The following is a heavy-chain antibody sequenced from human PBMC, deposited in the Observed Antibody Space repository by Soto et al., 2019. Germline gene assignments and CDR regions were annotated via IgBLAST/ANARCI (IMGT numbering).Heavy chain of an antibody. CDR2: ISGSGDST. CDR3: AKALYGGFTY. Sequence: EVRLLESGGGLVQPGGSLRLSCAASGFTFSVYAMSWVRQAPGKGVEWVSGISGSGDSTHYADSVKGRFTVSRDNSKCMLYLQTNSLRAEDRAIYYCAKALYGGFTYWGQGTLVSVSS. D-gene: IGHD3-10*01. V-gene: IGHV3-23*01. CDR1: GFTFSVYA. J-gene: IGHJ4*02.